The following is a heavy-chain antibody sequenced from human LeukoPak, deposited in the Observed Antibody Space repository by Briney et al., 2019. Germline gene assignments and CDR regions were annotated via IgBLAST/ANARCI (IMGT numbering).Heavy chain of an antibody. CDR3: AKDIRTGSSGWYFPGGFDY. CDR2: ISWNSGSI. V-gene: IGHV3-9*01. D-gene: IGHD6-19*01. J-gene: IGHJ4*02. CDR1: GFTFDDYA. Sequence: GGSLRLSCAASGFTFDDYAMHWVRQAPGKGLEWVSGISWNSGSIGYADSVKGRFTISRDNAKNSLYLQMNSLRAEDTALYYCAKDIRTGSSGWYFPGGFDYWGQGTLVTVSS.